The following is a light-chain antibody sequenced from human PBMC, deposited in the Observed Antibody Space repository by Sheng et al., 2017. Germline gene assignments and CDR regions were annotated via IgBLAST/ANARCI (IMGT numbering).Light chain of an antibody. CDR2: DAS. Sequence: EVVLTQSPGTLSLSPGERATLSCRASQSVARSLAWFQHKLGQAPRLLIYDASNRATGIPARFSGSGSGTDFTLTISSLEPEDFAVYYCQQRSNWPRSFGQGTKLEIK. J-gene: IGKJ2*03. V-gene: IGKV3-11*01. CDR3: QQRSNWPRS. CDR1: QSVARS.